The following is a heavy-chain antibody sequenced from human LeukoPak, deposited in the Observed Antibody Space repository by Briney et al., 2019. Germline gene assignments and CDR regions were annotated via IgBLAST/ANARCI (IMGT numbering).Heavy chain of an antibody. V-gene: IGHV4-34*01. CDR3: ARTTEGYCRGGSCYYYYYYMDV. D-gene: IGHD2-15*01. CDR1: GGSFSGYY. J-gene: IGHJ6*03. CDR2: INHSGST. Sequence: SETLSLTCAVYGGSFSGYYWSWIRQPPGKGLEWIGEINHSGSTNYNPSLKSRVTISVGTSKNQFSLKLSSVTAADTAVYYCARTTEGYCRGGSCYYYYYYMDVWGKGTTVTVSS.